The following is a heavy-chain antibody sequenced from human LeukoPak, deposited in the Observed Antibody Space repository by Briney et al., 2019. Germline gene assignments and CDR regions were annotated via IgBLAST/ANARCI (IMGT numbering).Heavy chain of an antibody. V-gene: IGHV4-30-2*01. D-gene: IGHD3-22*01. CDR3: ARRTHQYDSSGYYSRGFWYFDL. CDR2: IYHSGST. J-gene: IGHJ2*01. CDR1: GGSISSGGYS. Sequence: SSETLSLTCTVSGGSISSGGYSWSWIRQPPGKGLEWIGYIYHSGSTYYNPSLKSRVTISVDRSKNQFSLKLSSVTAADTAVYYCARRTHQYDSSGYYSRGFWYFDLWGRGTLVTVSS.